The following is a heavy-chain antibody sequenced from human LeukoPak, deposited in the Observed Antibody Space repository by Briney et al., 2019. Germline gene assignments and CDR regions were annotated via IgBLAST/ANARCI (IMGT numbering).Heavy chain of an antibody. CDR2: IYYSGST. V-gene: IGHV4-39*07. Sequence: PSETLSLTCTVSGGSISSSSYYWGWIRQPPGKGLEWIGSIYYSGSTYYNPSLKSRVTISVDRSKNQFSLKLSSVTAADTAVYYCARDRGYSGYDSGFDYWGQGTLVTVSS. CDR3: ARDRGYSGYDSGFDY. CDR1: GGSISSSSYY. J-gene: IGHJ4*02. D-gene: IGHD5-12*01.